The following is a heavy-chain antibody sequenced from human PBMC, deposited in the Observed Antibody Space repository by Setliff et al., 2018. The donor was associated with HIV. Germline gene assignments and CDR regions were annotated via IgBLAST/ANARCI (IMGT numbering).Heavy chain of an antibody. D-gene: IGHD1-26*01. CDR2: IKQDGSET. V-gene: IGHV3-7*03. CDR1: GFTFSKFW. J-gene: IGHJ4*02. Sequence: PGGSLRLSCIASGFTFSKFWMRWVRQAPGKGPERVADIKQDGSETYYVDSVRGRFTISRDNAKSSLYLQMNSLRAEDTAVYYCARGTDYSGWFYDYWGQGTQVTV. CDR3: ARGTDYSGWFYDY.